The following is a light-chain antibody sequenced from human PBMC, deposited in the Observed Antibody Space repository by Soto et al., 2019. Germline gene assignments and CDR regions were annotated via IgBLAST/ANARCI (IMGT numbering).Light chain of an antibody. V-gene: IGLV2-23*02. Sequence: QSVLTQPASVSGSPGQSITISCTGTSSDVGSYNLVSWYQQHPGKAPKLMIYEVSKRPSGVSNRFSGSKSGNTASLTISGLQAEDEADYYRCSYAGSSTFYVFGTGTKSPS. J-gene: IGLJ1*01. CDR3: CSYAGSSTFYV. CDR1: SSDVGSYNL. CDR2: EVS.